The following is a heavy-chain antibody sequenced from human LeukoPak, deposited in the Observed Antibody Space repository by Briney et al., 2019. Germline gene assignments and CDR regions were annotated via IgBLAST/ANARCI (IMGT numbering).Heavy chain of an antibody. CDR2: ISSSGSTI. Sequence: PGGSLRLSCAASGFTFSDYYMSWIRQAPGKGLEWVSYISSSGSTIYYADSVKGRFTISRDNSENTLYVEMNSLRAEDTAIYYCAKSRSGSANWALRIFDNWGQGTLVSVSS. CDR1: GFTFSDYY. CDR3: AKSRSGSANWALRIFDN. J-gene: IGHJ4*02. V-gene: IGHV3-11*01. D-gene: IGHD3-10*01.